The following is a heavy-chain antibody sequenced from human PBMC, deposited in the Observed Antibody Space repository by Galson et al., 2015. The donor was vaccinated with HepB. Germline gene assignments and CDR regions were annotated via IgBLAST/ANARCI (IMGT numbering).Heavy chain of an antibody. CDR3: GRGPKWLGHYYGDMDV. CDR1: GGSFSTYY. Sequence: ETLSLTCAVYGGSFSTYYWTWIRQPPGKGLEWIGEINHSGSTNYNPSLKSRVTMSVDTSKNQFSLNLTSVTAADTAVYFCGRGPKWLGHYYGDMDVWGQGTAVTVSS. CDR2: INHSGST. J-gene: IGHJ6*02. D-gene: IGHD6-19*01. V-gene: IGHV4-34*01.